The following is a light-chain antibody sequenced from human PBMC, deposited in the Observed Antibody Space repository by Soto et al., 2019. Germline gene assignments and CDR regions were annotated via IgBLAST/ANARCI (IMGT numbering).Light chain of an antibody. CDR3: QQSYSTHRT. Sequence: DIQMTQSPSSLSASVGDRVTITCRAGESISSYLNWYQQKQVKAPKLLIYAASSLQSGVPSRFSGSGSGTDFTLTISSLQPEDFATYYCQQSYSTHRTFGQGTKVDI. CDR1: ESISSY. J-gene: IGKJ1*01. V-gene: IGKV1-39*01. CDR2: AAS.